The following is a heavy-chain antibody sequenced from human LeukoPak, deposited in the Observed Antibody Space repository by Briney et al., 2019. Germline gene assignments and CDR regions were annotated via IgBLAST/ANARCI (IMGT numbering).Heavy chain of an antibody. Sequence: SETLSLTCTVSGGSISVYYWSWIRQAPGKGLEWIGYVYDSGSTKYNPSLKSRVTISVDTSNDQFSLKLTSVTAADTAVYYCARSSRDSSGYSDLDPWGQGILVTVSS. CDR1: GGSISVYY. D-gene: IGHD3-22*01. CDR3: ARSSRDSSGYSDLDP. CDR2: VYDSGST. V-gene: IGHV4-59*01. J-gene: IGHJ5*02.